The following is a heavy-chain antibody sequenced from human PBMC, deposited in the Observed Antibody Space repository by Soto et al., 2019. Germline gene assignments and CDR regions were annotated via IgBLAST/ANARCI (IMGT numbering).Heavy chain of an antibody. D-gene: IGHD5-18*01. CDR1: GGTFSSYA. CDR3: AGLYSYGYGY. V-gene: IGHV1-69*12. Sequence: QVQLVQSGAEVKKPGSSVKVSCKASGGTFSSYAISWVRQAPGQGLEWMGGIIPIFGTANYAQKFQGRVTITADEPTSPAYRERGSLSSEDPPVFYWAGLYSYGYGYWGQGPLVTVSS. J-gene: IGHJ4*02. CDR2: IIPIFGTA.